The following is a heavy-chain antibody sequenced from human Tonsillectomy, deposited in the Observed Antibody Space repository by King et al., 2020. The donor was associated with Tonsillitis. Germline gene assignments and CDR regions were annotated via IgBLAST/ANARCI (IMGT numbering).Heavy chain of an antibody. V-gene: IGHV3-49*03. D-gene: IGHD3-10*01. Sequence: EVQLVESGGGLVQPGRSLRLSCTASGFTFGDYAMSWFRQAPGKGLEWVGFLRSKAYGGTTEYAASVKGRFTISRDDSKSVAYLQMNSLKTEDTAVYYCTRASYGSGTYDLFYYYYGMDVWGQGTTVTVSS. J-gene: IGHJ6*02. CDR1: GFTFGDYA. CDR3: TRASYGSGTYDLFYYYYGMDV. CDR2: LRSKAYGGTT.